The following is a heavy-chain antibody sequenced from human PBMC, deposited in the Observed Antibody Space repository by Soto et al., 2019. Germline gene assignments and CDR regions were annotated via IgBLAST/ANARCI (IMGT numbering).Heavy chain of an antibody. V-gene: IGHV3-23*01. CDR1: GFTFSSFS. J-gene: IGHJ5*02. Sequence: SMSRSGAPAGFTFSSFSMILIDPAQWKGLEWVSAISGSGGSTYYADSVKGRFTISRDNSKNTLYLQMNSLRAEDTAVYDGAKATRSRGCQNWFDPWAPGTLVNGSA. CDR2: ISGSGGST. CDR3: AKATRSRGCQNWFDP. D-gene: IGHD6-19*01.